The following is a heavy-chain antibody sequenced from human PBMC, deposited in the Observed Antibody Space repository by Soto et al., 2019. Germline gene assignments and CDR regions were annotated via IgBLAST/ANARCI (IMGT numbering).Heavy chain of an antibody. D-gene: IGHD2-15*01. J-gene: IGHJ6*02. CDR3: ASGIVVVVAARAYYYYYGMDV. CDR1: GYTFTSYY. CDR2: INPSGGST. V-gene: IGHV1-46*01. Sequence: ASVKVSCKASGYTFTSYYMHWVRQAPGQGLEWMGIINPSGGSTSYAQKFQGRVTMTRDTSTSTVYMELSSLRSEDTAVYYRASGIVVVVAARAYYYYYGMDVWGQWTTVNVSS.